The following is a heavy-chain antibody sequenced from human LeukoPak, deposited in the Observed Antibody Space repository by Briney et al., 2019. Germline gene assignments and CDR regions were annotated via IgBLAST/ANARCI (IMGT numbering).Heavy chain of an antibody. J-gene: IGHJ6*02. V-gene: IGHV1-18*01. D-gene: IGHD3-10*01. CDR2: ISAYNGNT. CDR3: AREGSDSDPYYYYYGMDV. Sequence: ASVKVSCKASGYIFTSYGISWVRQAPGQGLEWMGWISAYNGNTNYAQKLQGRVTMTTDTSTSTAYMELRSLRSDDTAVYYCAREGSDSDPYYYYYGMDVWGQGTTVTVSS. CDR1: GYIFTSYG.